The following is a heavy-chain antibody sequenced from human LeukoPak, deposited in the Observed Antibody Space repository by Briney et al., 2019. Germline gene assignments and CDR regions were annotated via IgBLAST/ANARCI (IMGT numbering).Heavy chain of an antibody. J-gene: IGHJ4*02. V-gene: IGHV3-30*02. CDR3: AKGGEVSSWYKRLKLYFDY. D-gene: IGHD6-13*01. CDR1: GFTFSSYG. CDR2: IRYDGSNK. Sequence: PGGSLRLSCAASGFTFSSYGMHWVRQAPGKGLEWVSFIRYDGSNKYYADSVKGRIIISRDNSKNTLYLQMNSLRIEDTAVYYCAKGGEVSSWYKRLKLYFDYWGQGTLVTVSS.